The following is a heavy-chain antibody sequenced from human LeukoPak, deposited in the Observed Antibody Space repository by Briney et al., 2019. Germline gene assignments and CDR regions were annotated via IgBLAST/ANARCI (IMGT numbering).Heavy chain of an antibody. Sequence: GGSLRLSCAASGFTFSSYSMNWVRQAPGKGLEWVSSISSSSSYIYYADSVKGRFTISRDNAKNSLYLQMNSLRAEDTAVYYCARGNLRFLERSLFDYWGQGTLVTVSS. V-gene: IGHV3-21*01. CDR3: ARGNLRFLERSLFDY. CDR2: ISSSSSYI. D-gene: IGHD3-3*01. CDR1: GFTFSSYS. J-gene: IGHJ4*02.